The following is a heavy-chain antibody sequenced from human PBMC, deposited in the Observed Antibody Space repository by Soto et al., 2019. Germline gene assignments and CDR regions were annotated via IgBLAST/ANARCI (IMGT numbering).Heavy chain of an antibody. CDR3: ARYVDIAMVFCY. CDR2: ISRSSSTI. V-gene: IGHV3-48*02. CDR1: GFTFSSYS. Sequence: EVQLVESGGGLVQPGGSLRLSCAASGFTFSSYSMTWVRQAPGKGLEWVSYISRSSSTIYYADSVKGRFTISRDNAKNAPFLQINSLRDGDTAVYYWARYVDIAMVFCYWGQGTLVTVSS. D-gene: IGHD5-18*01. J-gene: IGHJ4*02.